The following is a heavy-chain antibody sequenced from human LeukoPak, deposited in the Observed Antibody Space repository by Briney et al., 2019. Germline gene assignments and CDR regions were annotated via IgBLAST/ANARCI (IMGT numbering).Heavy chain of an antibody. CDR2: IYYSGST. D-gene: IGHD3-10*01. Sequence: PSETLSLTCTVSGGSISSSSYYWGWIRQPPGKGLEWIGSIYYSGSTYYNPSLKSRVTISLDTSKNQVSLKLSSVAAADTAVYYCASAWGFGELERAFDIWGQGTMVTVSS. V-gene: IGHV4-39*01. CDR1: GGSISSSSYY. J-gene: IGHJ3*02. CDR3: ASAWGFGELERAFDI.